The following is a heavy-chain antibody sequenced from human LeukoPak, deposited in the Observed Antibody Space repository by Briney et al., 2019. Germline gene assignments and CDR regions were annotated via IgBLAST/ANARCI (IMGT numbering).Heavy chain of an antibody. J-gene: IGHJ6*03. V-gene: IGHV1/OR15-2*01. CDR3: AREELGWSNHHYMDV. Sequence: ASVKVSCKASGYTFTGYYMHWVRQAPGQGLEWMGWISTYNGNTNYAQKLQGRASMTTDTSTSTAYMELSRLRSDDTAVFYCAREELGWSNHHYMDVWGKGTTVTVSS. CDR1: GYTFTGYY. CDR2: ISTYNGNT. D-gene: IGHD1-7*01.